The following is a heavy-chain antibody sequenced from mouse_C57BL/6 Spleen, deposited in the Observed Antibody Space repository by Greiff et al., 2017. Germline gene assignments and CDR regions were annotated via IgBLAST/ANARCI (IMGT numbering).Heavy chain of an antibody. J-gene: IGHJ3*01. Sequence: VQLQQPGAELVMPGASVKLFCKASGYTFTSYWMHWVKQRPGQGREWIGEIDPSDSYTNYNQKFKGKSTLTVDKSSSTAYMQLSSLTSEDSAVYYCARRGGYSPFAYWGQGTLVTVSA. CDR1: GYTFTSYW. CDR3: ARRGGYSPFAY. V-gene: IGHV1-69*01. D-gene: IGHD2-3*01. CDR2: IDPSDSYT.